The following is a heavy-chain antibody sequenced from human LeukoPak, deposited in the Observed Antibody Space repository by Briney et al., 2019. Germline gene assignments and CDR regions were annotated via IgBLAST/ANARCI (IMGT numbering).Heavy chain of an antibody. J-gene: IGHJ4*02. CDR2: IFYSGST. Sequence: SETLSLTCTVTGGSISDYYWSWIRQPPGKGLEWIGYIFYSGSTKYNPSLNRRVTISLDTSKSQFSLKLNSVTAADTAVYYCARFKMTSVTDWGQGTLVTVSS. CDR1: GGSISDYY. CDR3: ARFKMTSVTD. V-gene: IGHV4-59*08. D-gene: IGHD4-17*01.